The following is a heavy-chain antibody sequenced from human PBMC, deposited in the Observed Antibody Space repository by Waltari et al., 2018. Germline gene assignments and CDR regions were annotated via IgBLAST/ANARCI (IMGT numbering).Heavy chain of an antibody. J-gene: IGHJ4*02. D-gene: IGHD3-22*01. V-gene: IGHV4-39*07. CDR1: GGSIISAPYY. CDR2: MYYSGST. CDR3: AREYYYDTRWIDY. Sequence: QLQLQESGPGLVKPSETLSLPCTVSGGSIISAPYYWGWIRQPPGKGLEWIGSMYYSGSTSYNPSLKSRVTVSVDTSKNQFSLKLNSVTAADTAVYYCAREYYYDTRWIDYWGQGTQVTVSS.